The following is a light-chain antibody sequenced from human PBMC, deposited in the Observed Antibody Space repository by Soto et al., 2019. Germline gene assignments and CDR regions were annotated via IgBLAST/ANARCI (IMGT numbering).Light chain of an antibody. Sequence: ESVLTQSPGTLSLSPGERATLSCRASQSVSSSYLGWYQQKPGQAPRLLIYGASSRATGIPDRFSGSGSGTDFTLTISRLEPEDFAVYYCQRYGSSPLYTFGQGNKLEIK. J-gene: IGKJ2*01. CDR1: QSVSSSY. CDR2: GAS. CDR3: QRYGSSPLYT. V-gene: IGKV3-20*01.